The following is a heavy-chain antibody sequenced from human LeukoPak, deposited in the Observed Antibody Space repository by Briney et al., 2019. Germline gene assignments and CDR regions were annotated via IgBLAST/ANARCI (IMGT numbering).Heavy chain of an antibody. V-gene: IGHV1-18*04. CDR3: ARDRAGYSYGPTWPIDY. CDR2: ISAYNGYT. Sequence: GASVKVSCKASGYTFTSYGISWVRQAPGQGLEWMGWISAYNGYTNYAQKLQGRVTMTTDTSTSTAYMELRSLRSDDTAVYYCARDRAGYSYGPTWPIDYWGQGTLVTVSS. D-gene: IGHD5-18*01. CDR1: GYTFTSYG. J-gene: IGHJ4*02.